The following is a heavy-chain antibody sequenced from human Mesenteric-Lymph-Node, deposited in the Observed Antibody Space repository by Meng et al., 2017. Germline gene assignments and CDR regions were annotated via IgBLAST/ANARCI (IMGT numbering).Heavy chain of an antibody. CDR2: ISSSGSTI. Sequence: GGSLRLSCAASGFTFSDYYMSWIRQAPGKGLEWVSYISSSGSTIYYADSVKGRFTISRDNAKNSLYLQMNSLRAEDTAVYYCARESYYDSSGLKYYYYGMDVWGQGTTVTVSS. D-gene: IGHD3-22*01. CDR3: ARESYYDSSGLKYYYYGMDV. V-gene: IGHV3-11*04. J-gene: IGHJ6*02. CDR1: GFTFSDYY.